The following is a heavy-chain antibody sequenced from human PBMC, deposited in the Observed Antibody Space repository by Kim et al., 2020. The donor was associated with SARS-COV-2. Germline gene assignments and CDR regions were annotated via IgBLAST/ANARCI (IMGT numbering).Heavy chain of an antibody. Sequence: ASVKVSCKASGYTFTSYDINWVRQATGQGLEWMGWMNPNSGNTGYAQKFQGRVTMTRNTSISTAYMELSSLRSDDTAVYYCAAYQLLSGNYYYGMDVWGQGTTVTVSS. J-gene: IGHJ6*02. CDR2: MNPNSGNT. V-gene: IGHV1-8*01. CDR3: AAYQLLSGNYYYGMDV. D-gene: IGHD2-2*01. CDR1: GYTFTSYD.